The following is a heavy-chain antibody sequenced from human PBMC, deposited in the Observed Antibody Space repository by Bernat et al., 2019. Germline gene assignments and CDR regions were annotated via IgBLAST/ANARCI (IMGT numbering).Heavy chain of an antibody. CDR1: GFTFSSYA. Sequence: EVQLLESGGGLVQPGGSLRLSCAASGFTFSSYAMSWVRQAPGKGLEWVSAISGSGGSTYYADSVKGRFTISRDNSKNTLYLQMNSLRAEDTAVYDCATPGIAAAGTAHYYYYGMDVWGQGTTVTVSS. V-gene: IGHV3-23*01. J-gene: IGHJ6*02. D-gene: IGHD6-13*01. CDR2: ISGSGGST. CDR3: ATPGIAAAGTAHYYYYGMDV.